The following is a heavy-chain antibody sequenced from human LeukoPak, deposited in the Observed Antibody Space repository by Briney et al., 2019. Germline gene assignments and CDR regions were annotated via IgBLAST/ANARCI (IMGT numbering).Heavy chain of an antibody. CDR2: ISSSSSYI. CDR1: GFTFSSYS. CDR3: AIVLYYYDSSGYYDY. V-gene: IGHV3-21*04. J-gene: IGHJ4*02. D-gene: IGHD3-22*01. Sequence: GGSLRLSCAASGFTFSSYSMNWVRQAPGKGLEWVSSISSSSSYIYYADSVKGRFTISRDNAKNSLYLQMNSLRAEDTAVYYCAIVLYYYDSSGYYDYWGQGTLVTVSS.